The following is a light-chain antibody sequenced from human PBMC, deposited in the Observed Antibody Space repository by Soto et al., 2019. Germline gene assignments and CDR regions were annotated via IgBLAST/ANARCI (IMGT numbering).Light chain of an antibody. V-gene: IGKV1-39*01. J-gene: IGKJ2*01. Sequence: DIQMTQSPSSLSASVGDRVTITCRASQTLWGHLNLYQQKPGKAPKLLIYTTSTLQSGVPLRFRGSGSGIDYTLTISSLQPEDSATYYCQQSYSTPYTFGQGTKLEIK. CDR2: TTS. CDR1: QTLWGH. CDR3: QQSYSTPYT.